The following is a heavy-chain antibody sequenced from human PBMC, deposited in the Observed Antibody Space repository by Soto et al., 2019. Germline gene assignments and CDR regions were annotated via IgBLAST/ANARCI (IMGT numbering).Heavy chain of an antibody. CDR1: GFSFSAYA. Sequence: QVPLVESGGGVVQPGGSLRLSCVASGFSFSAYAMHWVRQAPGKGLEWVAVISFDGSNIFYADSVKGRFTISRDNSKSTLYLQMDGLRTEDTAVFYCARDLTMVRGVPSWGQGTLVTVSS. V-gene: IGHV3-30-3*01. CDR3: ARDLTMVRGVPS. CDR2: ISFDGSNI. J-gene: IGHJ5*02. D-gene: IGHD3-10*01.